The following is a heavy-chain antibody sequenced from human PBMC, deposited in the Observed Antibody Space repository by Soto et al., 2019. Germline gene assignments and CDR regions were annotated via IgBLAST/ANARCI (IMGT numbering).Heavy chain of an antibody. CDR2: ISGSGRSA. CDR1: GFTFSSYA. Sequence: PGGSLRLSCSASGFTFSSYAMSWVRQAPGKGLQWVSAISGSGRSAYYADSVKGLFTISRDNSKNTVFLQMNSLRAEDTAVYYCAKEYRMAAAGYYFDSWGQGTLVTVSS. J-gene: IGHJ4*02. D-gene: IGHD6-13*01. V-gene: IGHV3-23*01. CDR3: AKEYRMAAAGYYFDS.